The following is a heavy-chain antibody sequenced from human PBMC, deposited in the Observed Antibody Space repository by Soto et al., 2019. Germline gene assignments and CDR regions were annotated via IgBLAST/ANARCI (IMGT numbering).Heavy chain of an antibody. J-gene: IGHJ6*02. CDR1: GFTLSDFA. CDR3: ARGAHGMDV. CDR2: ISNDGGNE. V-gene: IGHV3-30-3*01. Sequence: QVQLVESGGGVVQPGRSLRLSCAASGFTLSDFAMHWVRQAPGKGLEWVAIISNDGGNEHYGDSVKGRFTISRDNSKHRLYLQVISLRVEDTAVYYCARGAHGMDVWGQGPTVTVSS.